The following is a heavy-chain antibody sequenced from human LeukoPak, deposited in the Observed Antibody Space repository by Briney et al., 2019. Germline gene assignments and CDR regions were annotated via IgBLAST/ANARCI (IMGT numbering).Heavy chain of an antibody. CDR1: GGSISSGGYY. J-gene: IGHJ6*02. CDR3: ARELGGGIDV. Sequence: SETLSLTCTVSGGSISSGGYYWSWIRQRPGEGLEWIGYIYYNGNAYYNPSLRSRVTISVDTSKNQFSLKLNSVTVADTAVYYCARELGGGIDVWGQGTTVTVSS. V-gene: IGHV4-31*03. CDR2: IYYNGNA. D-gene: IGHD1-26*01.